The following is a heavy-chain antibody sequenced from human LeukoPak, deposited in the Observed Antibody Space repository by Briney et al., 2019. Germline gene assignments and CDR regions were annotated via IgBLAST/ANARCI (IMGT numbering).Heavy chain of an antibody. Sequence: GGSLRLSCAASGFTFSSYWMHWVRQAPGKGLEWVAVISYDGSNKYYADSVKGRFTISRDNSKNTLYLQMNSLRAEDTAVYYCARDHTLGYYDSSGYLETWGQGTLVTVSS. J-gene: IGHJ5*02. CDR1: GFTFSSYW. CDR3: ARDHTLGYYDSSGYLET. V-gene: IGHV3-30-3*01. CDR2: ISYDGSNK. D-gene: IGHD3-22*01.